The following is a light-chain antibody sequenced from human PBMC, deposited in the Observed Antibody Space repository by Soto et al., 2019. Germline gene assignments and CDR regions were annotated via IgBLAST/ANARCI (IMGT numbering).Light chain of an antibody. CDR3: QQYNNLLCT. CDR2: DAS. J-gene: IGKJ3*01. CDR1: QSIGRC. Sequence: DIVMTQSPSTLSASVGDRVTITCRASQSIGRCLAWHQQKPGKAPKVLIYDASSWKTGIPSRFSGSGSGTEFTLTISSLQPDDFATYYCQQYNNLLCTFGPGTKVGVK. V-gene: IGKV1-5*01.